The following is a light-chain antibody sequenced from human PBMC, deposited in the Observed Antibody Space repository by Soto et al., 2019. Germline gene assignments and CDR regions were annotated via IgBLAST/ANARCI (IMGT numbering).Light chain of an antibody. CDR1: QGIDNY. J-gene: IGKJ2*01. V-gene: IGKV1-16*02. CDR2: GAS. CDR3: LQYESYPYT. Sequence: DIQMTQSPSSLSASVGDRVTIFCRASQGIDNYLAWFQQKPGKAPKCLIYGASSLQSGVPSKFSGSGFGTDFTPTINSLQPEDFAAYYCLQYESYPYTFGQGTKVDIK.